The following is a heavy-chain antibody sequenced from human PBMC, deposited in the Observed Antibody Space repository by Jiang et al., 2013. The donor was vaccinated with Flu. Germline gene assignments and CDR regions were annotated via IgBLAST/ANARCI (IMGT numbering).Heavy chain of an antibody. D-gene: IGHD3-10*01. Sequence: SLRLSCAASGFTFSSYGMHWVRQAPGKGLEWVAVISYDGSNKYYADSVKGRFTISRDNSKNTLYLQMNSLRAEDTAVYYCAKVYFGPMVRATNQPHERRPIDYWGQGTLVTVSS. CDR2: ISYDGSNK. V-gene: IGHV3-30*18. J-gene: IGHJ4*02. CDR1: GFTFSSYG. CDR3: AKVYFGPMVRATNQPHERRPIDY.